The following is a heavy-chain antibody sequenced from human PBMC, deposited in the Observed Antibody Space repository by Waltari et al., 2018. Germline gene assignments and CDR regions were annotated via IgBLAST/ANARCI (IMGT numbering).Heavy chain of an antibody. CDR3: AKEVDTAMVPYYFDY. CDR2: ISWDGGST. J-gene: IGHJ4*02. CDR1: GFTFDDYT. Sequence: EVQLVESGGVVVQPGGSLRLSCAASGFTFDDYTMHWVRQAPGKGLEWVSLISWDGGSTYYADSVKGRFTISRDNSKNALYLQMNSLRTEDTALYYCAKEVDTAMVPYYFDYWGQGTLVTVSS. V-gene: IGHV3-43*01. D-gene: IGHD5-18*01.